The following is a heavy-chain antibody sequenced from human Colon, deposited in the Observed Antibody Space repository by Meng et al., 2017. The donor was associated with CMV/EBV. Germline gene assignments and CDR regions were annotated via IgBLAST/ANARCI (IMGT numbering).Heavy chain of an antibody. Sequence: EVHLVEPGGGLVKPGGDLSVFRGTSGFTLSNYGMNWVRQTPGKGLEWVSAISRSSSYTHYADSVKGRFTISRDNAKNSLYLQMNSLRVEDTAVYYCARYGEAYNENNWFDPWGQGTLVTVSS. D-gene: IGHD4/OR15-4a*01. V-gene: IGHV3-21*01. CDR2: ISRSSSYT. CDR1: GFTLSNYG. CDR3: ARYGEAYNENNWFDP. J-gene: IGHJ5*02.